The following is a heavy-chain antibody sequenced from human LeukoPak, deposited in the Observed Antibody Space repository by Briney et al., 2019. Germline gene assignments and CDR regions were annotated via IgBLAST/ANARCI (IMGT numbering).Heavy chain of an antibody. V-gene: IGHV6-1*01. Sequence: SQTLSLTCAISGDSVSSNSAAWTWIRQSPSRGLEWLGRTYYRSKWSDDCAVSVKSRITINPDTSKNQFSLHLNSMTPEDTAIYYCARGRVTTIANYYYYYIDVWGEGTTVTVSS. CDR1: GDSVSSNSAA. CDR3: ARGRVTTIANYYYYYIDV. D-gene: IGHD4-17*01. CDR2: TYYRSKWSD. J-gene: IGHJ6*03.